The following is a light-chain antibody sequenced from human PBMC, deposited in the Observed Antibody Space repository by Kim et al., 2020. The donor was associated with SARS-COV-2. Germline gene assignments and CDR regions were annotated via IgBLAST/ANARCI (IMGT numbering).Light chain of an antibody. Sequence: GTPEQTASITCSGDKLGDKYACWYQQKPGQSPVLVIYQDSKRPSGIPERFSGSNSGNTATLTISGTQAMDEADYYCQAWDSSTVVFGGGTKLTVL. CDR3: QAWDSSTVV. CDR1: KLGDKY. V-gene: IGLV3-1*01. J-gene: IGLJ2*01. CDR2: QDS.